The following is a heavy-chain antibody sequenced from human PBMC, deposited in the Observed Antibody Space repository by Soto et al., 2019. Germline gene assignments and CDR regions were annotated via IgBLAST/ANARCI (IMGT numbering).Heavy chain of an antibody. J-gene: IGHJ6*02. D-gene: IGHD1-26*01. Sequence: GGSLRLSCAASGFTFSNYGMHWVRQAPGKGLEWVAIIWHDGNNKYYADAVRGRFIISRDNSKNRLYLQMNSLRAEDTAVYYCASDLVGASDSYGLDVWGQGTPVTVSS. V-gene: IGHV3-33*01. CDR3: ASDLVGASDSYGLDV. CDR2: IWHDGNNK. CDR1: GFTFSNYG.